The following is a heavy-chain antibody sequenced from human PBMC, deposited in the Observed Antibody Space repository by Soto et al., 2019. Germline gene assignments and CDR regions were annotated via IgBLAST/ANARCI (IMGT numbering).Heavy chain of an antibody. Sequence: SETLSLTCAVSCGSISSADFSWNWIRQPPGKGLEWIGYISHSGSTSYNPSLKSRVTISVDRSKNQFSLKLSSLTAADTAVYFCAKGGYRYGLAYWGQGTLVTVSS. CDR3: AKGGYRYGLAY. CDR2: ISHSGST. V-gene: IGHV4-30-2*01. D-gene: IGHD5-18*01. J-gene: IGHJ4*02. CDR1: CGSISSADFS.